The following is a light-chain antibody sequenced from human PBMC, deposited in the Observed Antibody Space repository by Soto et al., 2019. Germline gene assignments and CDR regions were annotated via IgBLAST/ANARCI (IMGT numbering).Light chain of an antibody. CDR1: QSVSSSY. J-gene: IGKJ3*01. CDR2: GAS. Sequence: EIVLTQSPGTLSLSPGERATLSCRASQSVSSSYLAWYQQKPGQAPRLLIYGASSRATGIPDRFSGSGAGTDFTRTISRLEPEDFAVYYCQQYGSSPSTFGPGTKVDIK. CDR3: QQYGSSPST. V-gene: IGKV3-20*01.